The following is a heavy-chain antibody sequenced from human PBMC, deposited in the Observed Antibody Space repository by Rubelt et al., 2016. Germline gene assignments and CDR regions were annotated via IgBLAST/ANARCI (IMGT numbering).Heavy chain of an antibody. CDR3: AREDGYNLL. Sequence: QVQLQESGPGLVKPSETLSLTCTVSGGSISSYYWSWIRQPLGKGLEWIGYIYYSGSTNYNPSLKSRVTISVDTSKNQFSLKLSSVTAADTAVYYCAREDGYNLLWGQGTLVTVSS. D-gene: IGHD5-24*01. CDR2: IYYSGST. J-gene: IGHJ4*02. CDR1: GGSISSYY. V-gene: IGHV4-59*01.